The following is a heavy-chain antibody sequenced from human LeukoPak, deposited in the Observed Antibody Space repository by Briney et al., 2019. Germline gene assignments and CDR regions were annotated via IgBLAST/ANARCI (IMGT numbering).Heavy chain of an antibody. CDR2: IYYSGTT. V-gene: IGHV4-59*08. CDR3: ARHIGPYSADTFDI. D-gene: IGHD5-18*01. Sequence: PSETLSLTCTASGGSISSYYWSWIRQPPGKGLKWIAYIYYSGTTSYNPSLKSRATISVDTSKNQFSLQLSSVTAADTAVYYCARHIGPYSADTFDIWGLGTVVTVSS. CDR1: GGSISSYY. J-gene: IGHJ3*02.